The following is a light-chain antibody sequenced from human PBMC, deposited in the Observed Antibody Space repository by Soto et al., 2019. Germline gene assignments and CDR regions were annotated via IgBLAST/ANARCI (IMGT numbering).Light chain of an antibody. V-gene: IGLV2-14*01. CDR3: SSYTSRSTHV. CDR2: DVS. Sequence: SALTQPASVSGSPGQSITISCTGTSSDVGGYNYVSWYQQHPGKAPKLMIYDVSNRPSGVSNRFSGSKSGNTASLTISGLQAEYEADYYCSSYTSRSTHVFGTGTKLTVL. J-gene: IGLJ1*01. CDR1: SSDVGGYNY.